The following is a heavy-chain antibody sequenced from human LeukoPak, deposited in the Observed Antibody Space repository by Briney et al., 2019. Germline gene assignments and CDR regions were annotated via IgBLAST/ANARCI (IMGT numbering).Heavy chain of an antibody. Sequence: GGSLRLSCAASGFTVSSNYMSWVRQAPGKGLEWVSVIYISGSAYYADSVKGRFTISRDNSKNTLYLQMNSLRADDTAVYYCARDPSLGGGLVDYWGQGTLVTVSS. CDR1: GFTVSSNY. CDR2: IYISGSA. D-gene: IGHD3-16*01. V-gene: IGHV3-66*01. CDR3: ARDPSLGGGLVDY. J-gene: IGHJ4*02.